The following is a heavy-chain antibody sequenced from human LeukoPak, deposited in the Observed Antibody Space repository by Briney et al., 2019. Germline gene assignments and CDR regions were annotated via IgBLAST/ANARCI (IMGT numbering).Heavy chain of an antibody. D-gene: IGHD4-17*01. V-gene: IGHV4-59*01. Sequence: SETLSLTCSVSDDSINSFSWNWIRRPPGKGLEWIGYIYYSGTTNYNPSLRSRITMSIDTSKRQFSLNLRSVTVADTAVYYCARETGPTVFDYWGQGALVTVSS. CDR1: DDSINSFS. CDR3: ARETGPTVFDY. CDR2: IYYSGTT. J-gene: IGHJ4*02.